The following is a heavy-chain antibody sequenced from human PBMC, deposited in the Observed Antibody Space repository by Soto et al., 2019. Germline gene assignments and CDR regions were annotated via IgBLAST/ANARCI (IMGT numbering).Heavy chain of an antibody. CDR3: ARGELRLWFGEIMKDAFGI. CDR1: GGSISSGGYY. V-gene: IGHV4-31*03. Sequence: SETLSLTCTVSGGSISSGGYYWSWIRQHPGKGLEWIGYIYYSGSTYYNPSLKSRVTISVDTSKNQFSLKLSSVTAADTAVYYCARGELRLWFGEIMKDAFGIWGQGTMVTVSS. J-gene: IGHJ3*02. CDR2: IYYSGST. D-gene: IGHD3-10*01.